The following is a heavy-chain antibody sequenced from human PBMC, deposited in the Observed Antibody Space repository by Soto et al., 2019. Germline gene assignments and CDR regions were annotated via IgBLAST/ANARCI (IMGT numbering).Heavy chain of an antibody. V-gene: IGHV4-31*03. CDR3: ARTEWIQLWFDY. J-gene: IGHJ4*02. CDR2: IYYSGIS. D-gene: IGHD5-18*01. Sequence: QVQLLEAGPGLVKPSQTLSLICNVSGASISSGGYYWSWIRQRPGGGLEWLGFIYYSGISHYNPSLKSRATISVDTSKNQFSLTLISVTAADTAVYYCARTEWIQLWFDYWGQGVLVTVS. CDR1: GASISSGGYY.